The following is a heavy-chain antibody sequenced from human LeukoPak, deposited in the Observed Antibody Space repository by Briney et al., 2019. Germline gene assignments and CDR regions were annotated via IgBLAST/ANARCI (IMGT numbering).Heavy chain of an antibody. CDR3: ARVGEGAAKD. V-gene: IGHV3-53*01. D-gene: IGHD1-26*01. J-gene: IGHJ4*02. Sequence: AGGSLRLSCAASGFTVSSNYMGWVRQAPGKGLEWVSVIYSGGSTYYADSVKGRFAISRDNSKNTLYLQMNSLRAEDTAVYYCARVGEGAAKDWGQGTLVTVSS. CDR2: IYSGGST. CDR1: GFTVSSNY.